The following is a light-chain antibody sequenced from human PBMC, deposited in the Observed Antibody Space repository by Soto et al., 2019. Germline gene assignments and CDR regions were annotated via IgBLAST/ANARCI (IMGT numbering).Light chain of an antibody. CDR1: SSNIGAGYD. J-gene: IGLJ3*02. V-gene: IGLV1-40*01. CDR3: QSYDSSLSGYWV. CDR2: GNN. Sequence: QSVLTQPPSVSGAPGQRVTISCTGSSSNIGAGYDVQWYQQLPGTAPKLLISGNNNRPSGVPDRFSGSKSGTSASLAITGLQAEDEADYYCQSYDSSLSGYWVFGGGTQLTVL.